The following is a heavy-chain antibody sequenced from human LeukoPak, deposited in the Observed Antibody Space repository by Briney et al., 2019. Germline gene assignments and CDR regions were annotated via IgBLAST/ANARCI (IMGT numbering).Heavy chain of an antibody. CDR3: ASSPNLLGFDY. CDR2: INPRGGST. J-gene: IGHJ4*02. CDR1: GGTFSSYA. Sequence: GSSVKVSCKASGGTFSSYAISWVRQAPGRGLEWMGIINPRGGSTNYAQKFQGRVTMTRDTSTSTVYMELSSLRSEDTAVYYCASSPNLLGFDYWGQGTLVTVSS. V-gene: IGHV1-46*01. D-gene: IGHD1-26*01.